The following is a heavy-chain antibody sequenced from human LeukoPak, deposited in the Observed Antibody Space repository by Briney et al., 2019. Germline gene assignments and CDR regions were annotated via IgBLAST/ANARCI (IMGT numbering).Heavy chain of an antibody. CDR2: INPSGGST. D-gene: IGHD3-10*01. CDR1: GYTFTSYY. V-gene: IGHV1-46*01. CDR3: AREPRYYYGSGSHSRYYYMDV. J-gene: IGHJ6*03. Sequence: GASVKVSCKASGYTFTSYYMHWVRQAPGQGLEWMGIINPSGGSTNNAQKFQGRVTVTRDTSTSTVYMELSSLRFEDTAVYYCAREPRYYYGSGSHSRYYYMDVWGKGTTVTVSS.